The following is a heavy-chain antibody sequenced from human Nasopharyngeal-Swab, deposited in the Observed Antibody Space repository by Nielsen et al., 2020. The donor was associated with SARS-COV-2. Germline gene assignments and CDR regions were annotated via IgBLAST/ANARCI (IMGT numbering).Heavy chain of an antibody. CDR1: GFTFSSYG. CDR3: AKAETDTIPFDY. Sequence: GESLKISCAAPGFTFSSYGMHWVRQAPGKGLEWVAVISYDGSNKYYADSVKGRFTISRDNSKNTLYLQMNSLRAEDTAVYYCAKAETDTIPFDYWGQGTLVTVSS. CDR2: ISYDGSNK. D-gene: IGHD2-2*02. V-gene: IGHV3-30*18. J-gene: IGHJ4*02.